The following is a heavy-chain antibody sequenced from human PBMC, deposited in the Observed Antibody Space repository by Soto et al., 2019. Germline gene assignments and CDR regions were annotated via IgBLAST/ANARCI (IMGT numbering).Heavy chain of an antibody. CDR3: ARDVGGILDY. D-gene: IGHD1-1*01. CDR1: GVTLGNYW. Sequence: GGSLRLSCTASGVTLGNYWMAWVRQAPGKGLGWVANARQDGVDKGHADSVRDRFTIIRENARNSVFLQMNSLRAEDTAVYFCARDVGGILDYWGQGTLVTVSS. V-gene: IGHV3-7*03. J-gene: IGHJ4*02. CDR2: ARQDGVDK.